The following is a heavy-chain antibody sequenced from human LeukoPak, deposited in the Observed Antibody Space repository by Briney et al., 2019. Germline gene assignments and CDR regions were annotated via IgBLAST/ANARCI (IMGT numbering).Heavy chain of an antibody. CDR1: GYTFTSYY. V-gene: IGHV1-46*01. CDR3: ARCDYDFWSGSLGGNWFDP. CDR2: INPSAGST. D-gene: IGHD3-3*01. J-gene: IGHJ5*02. Sequence: ASVKVSCKASGYTFTSYYIHWVRQAPGQGLEWMGIINPSAGSTTYAQEFQGRVTMTRDTSISTAYMELSRLRSDDTAVYYCARCDYDFWSGSLGGNWFDPWGQGTLVTVSS.